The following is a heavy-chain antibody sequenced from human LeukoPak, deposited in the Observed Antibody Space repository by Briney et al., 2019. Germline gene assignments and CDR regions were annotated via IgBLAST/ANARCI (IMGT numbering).Heavy chain of an antibody. CDR2: ITASGSST. CDR1: GFTFSNYA. J-gene: IGHJ6*03. Sequence: PGGSLRLSCAASGFTFSNYAMSWVRQAPGEGLEWVSAITASGSSTYYADSVKGRFTISRDNAKNSLYLQMNSLRAEDTAVYYCARGEDSSSFYYYMDVWGKGTTVTVSS. CDR3: ARGEDSSSFYYYMDV. V-gene: IGHV3-23*01. D-gene: IGHD6-13*01.